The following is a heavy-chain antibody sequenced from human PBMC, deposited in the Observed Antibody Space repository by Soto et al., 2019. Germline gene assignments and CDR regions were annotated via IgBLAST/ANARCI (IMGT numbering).Heavy chain of an antibody. CDR3: ARAAGHYDFWSGYTN. D-gene: IGHD3-3*01. CDR1: GGSISSNY. V-gene: IGHV4-59*01. CDR2: IYYSGST. Sequence: QVQLQESGPGLVKPSETLSLTCTVSGGSISSNYWSWIRQPPGKGLEWIGYIYYSGSTNYNPSLKSRVTITVDTTKKHSAQTLSSVTAADTTVYYCARAAGHYDFWSGYTNWGQGTLVTVSS. J-gene: IGHJ4*02.